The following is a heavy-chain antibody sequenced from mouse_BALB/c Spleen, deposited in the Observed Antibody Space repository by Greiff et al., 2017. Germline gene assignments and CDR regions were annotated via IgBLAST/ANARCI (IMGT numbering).Heavy chain of an antibody. CDR1: GFAFSSYD. V-gene: IGHV5-12-1*01. J-gene: IGHJ3*01. Sequence: DVMLVESGGGLVKPGGSLKLSCAASGFAFSSYDMSWVRQTPEKRLEWVAYISSGGGSTYYPDTVKGRFTISRDNAKNTLYLQMSSLKSEDTAMYYCARHPPFAYWGQGTLVTVSA. CDR2: ISSGGGST. CDR3: ARHPPFAY.